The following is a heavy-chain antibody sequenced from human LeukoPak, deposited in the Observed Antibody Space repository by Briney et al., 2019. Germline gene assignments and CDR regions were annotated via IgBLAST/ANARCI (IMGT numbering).Heavy chain of an antibody. CDR2: ISSSGSTI. D-gene: IGHD3-10*02. J-gene: IGHJ6*04. CDR3: AELGITMIGGV. CDR1: GFTFSSYE. Sequence: PGGSLRLSCAASGFTFSSYEMNWVRQAPGKGLEWVSYISSSGSTIYYADSVKGRFTISRDNAKNSLYLQMNSLRAEDTAVYFCAELGITMIGGVWGKGTTVTISS. V-gene: IGHV3-48*03.